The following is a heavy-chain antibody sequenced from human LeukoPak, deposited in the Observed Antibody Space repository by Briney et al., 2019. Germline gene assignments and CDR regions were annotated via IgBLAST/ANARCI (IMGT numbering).Heavy chain of an antibody. CDR1: GYTFTGYY. J-gene: IGHJ5*02. V-gene: IGHV1-2*02. CDR2: INPNSGGT. Sequence: ASVKVSCKASGYTFTGYYMHWVRQAPGQGLEWMGWINPNSGGTNYAQKFQGRVTKTRDTSISTAYMELSRLRSDDTAVYYCARSAAAGPWFDPRGQGTLVTVSS. D-gene: IGHD6-13*01. CDR3: ARSAAAGPWFDP.